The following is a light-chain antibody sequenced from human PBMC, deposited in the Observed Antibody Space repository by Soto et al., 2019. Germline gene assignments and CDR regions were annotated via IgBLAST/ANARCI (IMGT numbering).Light chain of an antibody. CDR1: QTIRTR. Sequence: DIQMTQSPSTLSASVGDRVTITCRAGQTIRTRLAWYQQKPGKAPKLLIYDASTLESGVPPRFTGSGSGTEFTLSISNLRPDDFATYYCQQYQRYWTFGHGTNVDIK. CDR3: QQYQRYWT. CDR2: DAS. V-gene: IGKV1-5*01. J-gene: IGKJ1*01.